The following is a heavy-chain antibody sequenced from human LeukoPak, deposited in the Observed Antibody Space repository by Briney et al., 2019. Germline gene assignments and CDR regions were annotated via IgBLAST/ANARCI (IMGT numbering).Heavy chain of an antibody. CDR2: IIPILGIA. V-gene: IGHV1-69*04. Sequence: SVKVSCKASGGTFSSYAISWVRQAPGQGLEWMGRIIPILGIANYAQKFQGRVTITADKSTSTAYMELSSLRSEDTAVYYCARERGDYYGSGSYYPNPHNWFDPWGQGTLVIVSS. CDR1: GGTFSSYA. CDR3: ARERGDYYGSGSYYPNPHNWFDP. J-gene: IGHJ5*02. D-gene: IGHD3-10*01.